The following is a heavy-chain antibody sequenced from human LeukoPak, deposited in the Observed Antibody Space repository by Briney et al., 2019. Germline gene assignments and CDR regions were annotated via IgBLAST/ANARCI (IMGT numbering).Heavy chain of an antibody. V-gene: IGHV4-39*07. CDR2: IYHSGST. CDR1: GGSISSSNYY. CDR3: ARRRRGGLAVGPDATAHFDS. Sequence: SPSETLSLTCTVSGGSISSSNYYWGWIRQPPGKGLEWIGDIYHSGSTYYNPSLKSRVSISIDTSKNQFSLKLSSVTAADTAVYYCARRRRGGLAVGPDATAHFDSWGQGTLVTVSS. D-gene: IGHD2-2*01. J-gene: IGHJ4*01.